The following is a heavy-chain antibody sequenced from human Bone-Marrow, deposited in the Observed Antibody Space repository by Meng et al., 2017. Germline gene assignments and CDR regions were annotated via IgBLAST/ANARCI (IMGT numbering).Heavy chain of an antibody. CDR1: GFTFSNAW. CDR3: TTDLLAGTGKYYFDY. J-gene: IGHJ4*02. D-gene: IGHD3-10*01. CDR2: NKSKTDGGTT. Sequence: GESLKIPCAASGFTFSNAWKSWVRQAPGKGLEWVVRNKSKTDGGTTDYAAPVKGRFTISRDDSKNTLYLQMNSLKTEDTAVYYCTTDLLAGTGKYYFDYWGQGTLVTVSS. V-gene: IGHV3-15*01.